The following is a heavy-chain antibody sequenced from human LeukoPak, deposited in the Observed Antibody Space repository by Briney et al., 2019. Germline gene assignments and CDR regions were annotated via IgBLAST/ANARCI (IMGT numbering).Heavy chain of an antibody. CDR2: INPNSGGT. Sequence: ASVKVSCKASGYTFTGYYMHWVRQAPGQGLERMGWINPNSGGTNYAQKFQGRVTMTRDTSISTAYMELSRLRSDDTAVYYCAINAPGYSSSWKTGDYWGQGTLVTVSS. D-gene: IGHD6-13*01. V-gene: IGHV1-2*02. CDR1: GYTFTGYY. J-gene: IGHJ4*02. CDR3: AINAPGYSSSWKTGDY.